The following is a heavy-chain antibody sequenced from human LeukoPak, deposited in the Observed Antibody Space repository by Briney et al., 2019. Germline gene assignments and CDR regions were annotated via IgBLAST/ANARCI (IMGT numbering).Heavy chain of an antibody. CDR1: GFIFGSDA. V-gene: IGHV3-23*01. CDR2: ISGSGGST. D-gene: IGHD2-21*02. J-gene: IGHJ4*02. Sequence: PGGSRRPSCGASGFIFGSDAMSWVRQAPGKGLEWVSAISGSGGSTYYAGSVKGRFTISRDNSKNTLYLQMNSLRAEDTAVYYCAKDGPAFCGGDCYSDYWGQGTLVTVSS. CDR3: AKDGPAFCGGDCYSDY.